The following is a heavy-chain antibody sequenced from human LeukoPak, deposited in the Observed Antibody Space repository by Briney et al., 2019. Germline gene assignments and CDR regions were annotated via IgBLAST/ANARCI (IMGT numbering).Heavy chain of an antibody. CDR1: GYTFTSYY. CDR3: ARALRMTPIYYYYYDMDV. D-gene: IGHD2-15*01. V-gene: IGHV1-46*01. Sequence: GASVKVSCKASGYTFTSYYMHWVRQAPGQGLEWMGIINPSGGSTSYAQKYQGRVTITRNTSISTAYMELSSLRSEDTAVYYCARALRMTPIYYYYYDMDVWGKGTTVTVSS. CDR2: INPSGGST. J-gene: IGHJ6*03.